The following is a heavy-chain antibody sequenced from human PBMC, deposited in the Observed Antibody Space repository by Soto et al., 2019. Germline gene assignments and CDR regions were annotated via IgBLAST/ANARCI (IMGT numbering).Heavy chain of an antibody. Sequence: PGGSLRLSCAASGFTFSSYAMSWVRQAPGKGLEWVSGISGSGGSTYYADSVRGRFTISRDNSQNTLYLQMNSLRAEDTAVYYCAKEIYNWNHVRNFDYWGQGTLVTVSS. CDR1: GFTFSSYA. D-gene: IGHD1-20*01. CDR2: ISGSGGST. CDR3: AKEIYNWNHVRNFDY. V-gene: IGHV3-23*01. J-gene: IGHJ4*02.